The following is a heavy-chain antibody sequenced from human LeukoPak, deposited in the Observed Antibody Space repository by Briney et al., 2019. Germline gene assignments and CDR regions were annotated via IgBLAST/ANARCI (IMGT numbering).Heavy chain of an antibody. Sequence: GGSLRLSCVASGFTFSNYFMHWVRQAPGRGLDWVALIWSDGSSQYYADSVKGRFTISRDNSKNTLYLQMNSLRAEDTAVYYCASGVPAAIYWGQGTLVTVSS. D-gene: IGHD2-2*01. CDR2: IWSDGSSQ. V-gene: IGHV3-33*01. CDR1: GFTFSNYF. CDR3: ASGVPAAIY. J-gene: IGHJ4*02.